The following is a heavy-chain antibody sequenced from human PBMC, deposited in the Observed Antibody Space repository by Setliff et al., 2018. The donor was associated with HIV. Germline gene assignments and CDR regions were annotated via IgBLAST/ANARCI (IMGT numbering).Heavy chain of an antibody. CDR1: GFTFDDYT. J-gene: IGHJ4*02. CDR3: TKDYHVAATDY. D-gene: IGHD6-13*01. Sequence: GGSLRLSCAASGFTFDDYTMHWVRQAPGKAPEWVSRIKGDGSGATYVDSVKGRFSISRDNTKNTLYLQMNSLRPEDTALYYCTKDYHVAATDYWGQGTLVTVSS. CDR2: IKGDGSGA. V-gene: IGHV3-74*01.